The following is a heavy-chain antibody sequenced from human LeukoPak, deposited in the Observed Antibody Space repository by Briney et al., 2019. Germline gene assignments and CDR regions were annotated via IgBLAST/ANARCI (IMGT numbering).Heavy chain of an antibody. Sequence: ASVKVSCKASGYTFTSYDINWVRQATGQGLEWMGWMNPNSGNTGYAQKFQGRVTMTRNTSISTAYMELSSLRSEDTAVYYCARVVWVGRVPAAKKKQYYFDYWGQGTLVTVSS. CDR3: ARVVWVGRVPAAKKKQYYFDY. CDR2: MNPNSGNT. V-gene: IGHV1-8*01. D-gene: IGHD2-2*01. J-gene: IGHJ4*02. CDR1: GYTFTSYD.